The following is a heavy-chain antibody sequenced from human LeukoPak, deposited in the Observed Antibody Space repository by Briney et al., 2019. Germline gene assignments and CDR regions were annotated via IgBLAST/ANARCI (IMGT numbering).Heavy chain of an antibody. CDR1: GGSISSGGYY. V-gene: IGHV4-30-2*01. J-gene: IGHJ4*02. CDR3: ARAKGYCSGNTCDSPFDS. CDR2: IYHSGST. Sequence: SQTLSLTCTVSGGSISSGGYYWNWIRQPPGKGLEWIGYIYHSGSTYYNPSLKSRVTISVDRSKKQFSLKLTSVTAADTAVYYCARAKGYCSGNTCDSPFDSWGQGTLVTVSS. D-gene: IGHD2-15*01.